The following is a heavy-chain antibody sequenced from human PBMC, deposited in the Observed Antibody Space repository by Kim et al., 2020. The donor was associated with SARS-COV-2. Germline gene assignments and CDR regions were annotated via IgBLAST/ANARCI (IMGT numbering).Heavy chain of an antibody. CDR1: GGSISSYY. Sequence: SETLSLTCTVSGGSISSYYWSWIRQPPGKGLEWIGYIYYSGSTNYNPSLKSRVTISVDTSKNQFSLKLSSVTAADTAVYYCARVLCDSSGYSPCYFDYWGQGTLVTVSS. V-gene: IGHV4-59*13. J-gene: IGHJ4*02. CDR2: IYYSGST. D-gene: IGHD3-22*01. CDR3: ARVLCDSSGYSPCYFDY.